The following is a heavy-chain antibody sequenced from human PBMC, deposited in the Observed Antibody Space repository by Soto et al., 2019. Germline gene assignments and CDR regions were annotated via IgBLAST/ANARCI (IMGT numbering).Heavy chain of an antibody. V-gene: IGHV4-59*01. CDR1: GDSISSYF. CDR2: IYYRGST. CDR3: ARMNQLAPKRNAFDI. Sequence: SETLSLTCTVSGDSISSYFWTWIRQPPGKGLEWIGYIYYRGSTNYDPSLKSRVNLSVDTSKNQFSLTLSSVTAADTAVYYRARMNQLAPKRNAFDIWGQGTMVTVSS. J-gene: IGHJ3*02. D-gene: IGHD2-2*01.